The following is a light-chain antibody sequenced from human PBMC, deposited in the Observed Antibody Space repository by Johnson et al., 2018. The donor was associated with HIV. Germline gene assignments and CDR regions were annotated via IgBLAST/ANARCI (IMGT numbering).Light chain of an antibody. J-gene: IGLJ1*01. CDR3: GTWDSSLSVYV. Sequence: QSVLTQPPSVSAAPGQKVTISCSGSNSNIGNNYISWYQQLPGTAPKLLIYENNKRPSGIPDRFSGSKSGTSVTLAITGLPTGDEADYYCGTWDSSLSVYVFGTGTKVTVL. V-gene: IGLV1-51*02. CDR1: NSNIGNNY. CDR2: ENN.